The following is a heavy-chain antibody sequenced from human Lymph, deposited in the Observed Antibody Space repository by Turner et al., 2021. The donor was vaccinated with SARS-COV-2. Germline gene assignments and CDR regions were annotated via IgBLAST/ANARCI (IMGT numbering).Heavy chain of an antibody. Sequence: QVQLVESGGGVVQPGRSLRLSCAASGFTSSSYGMHWVRQAPGKGLEWVAVRWYDGSNKYYADSVKGRFTISRDNSKNTLYLQMNSLRAEDTAVYYCARVKGYNGYDLRYYYGMDVWGQGTTVTVSS. J-gene: IGHJ6*02. D-gene: IGHD5-12*01. CDR3: ARVKGYNGYDLRYYYGMDV. CDR2: RWYDGSNK. V-gene: IGHV3-33*01. CDR1: GFTSSSYG.